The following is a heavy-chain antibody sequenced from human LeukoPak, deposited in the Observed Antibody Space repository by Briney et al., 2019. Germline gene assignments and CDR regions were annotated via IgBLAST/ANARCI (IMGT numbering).Heavy chain of an antibody. V-gene: IGHV3-7*01. CDR1: GFTFSNYW. D-gene: IGHD2-2*01. Sequence: GGSLRLSCAASGFTFSNYWMSWVRQTPGKGLEWVASIDQNGSEKDYVDSVKGRCTISRDNAKNSVYLQMNSLRADDTAVYYCARPSVLGPDTDYWGQGALVTVSS. CDR2: IDQNGSEK. J-gene: IGHJ4*02. CDR3: ARPSVLGPDTDY.